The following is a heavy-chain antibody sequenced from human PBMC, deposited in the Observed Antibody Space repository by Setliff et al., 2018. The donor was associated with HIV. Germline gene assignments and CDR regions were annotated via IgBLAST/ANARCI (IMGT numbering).Heavy chain of an antibody. CDR1: GFTFSSYA. CDR2: ISGSGGST. Sequence: GGSLRLSCAASGFTFSSYAMSWVRQAPGKGLEWVSAISGSGGSTYYADSVKGRFTISRDNSKNTLYLQLNRLRAEDTAVYYCARYVWSNAPRDLWGQGTLVTVSS. CDR3: ARYVWSNAPRDL. V-gene: IGHV3-23*01. D-gene: IGHD3-16*01. J-gene: IGHJ5*02.